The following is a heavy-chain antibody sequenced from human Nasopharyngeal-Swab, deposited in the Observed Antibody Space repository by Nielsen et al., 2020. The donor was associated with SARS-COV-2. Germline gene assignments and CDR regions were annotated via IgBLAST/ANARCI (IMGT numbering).Heavy chain of an antibody. CDR2: IYHTGRT. D-gene: IGHD3-16*01. CDR3: VRRYYDASGVNWFDP. J-gene: IGHJ5*02. CDR1: GGSISSNNYY. Sequence: SETLSLTCTVSGGSISSNNYYWGWIRQPPGKGLEWLGSIYHTGRTFYNPSLSSRVTVSLDTSKNQFSLRLSSVTAADAAVYYCVRRYYDASGVNWFDPWGQGTLVTVSS. V-gene: IGHV4-39*07.